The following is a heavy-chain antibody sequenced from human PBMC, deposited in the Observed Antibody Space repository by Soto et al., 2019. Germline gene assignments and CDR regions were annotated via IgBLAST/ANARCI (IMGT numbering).Heavy chain of an antibody. J-gene: IGHJ6*03. D-gene: IGHD2-2*01. Sequence: GASVKGSCKGSGYTFTRFDINWVRQAPGQGLEWMGWMNPNSGNTGYEQKYQGRVTMTRNTSISTAYMELSSLRSEDTAVYYCARGLVRSHYYYYHMDVWGKGTTVTVSS. CDR3: ARGLVRSHYYYYHMDV. CDR2: MNPNSGNT. V-gene: IGHV1-8*01. CDR1: GYTFTRFD.